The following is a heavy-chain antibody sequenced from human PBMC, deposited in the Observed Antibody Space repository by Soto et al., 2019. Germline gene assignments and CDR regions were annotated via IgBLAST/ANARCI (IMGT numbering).Heavy chain of an antibody. V-gene: IGHV3-48*03. Sequence: EVQLVESGGGLVQPGGSPILSCAASGFTFSTYHMNWVRQAPGKGLEWVSYIHSGGSRIYYADSVKGRFTISRDNAKNSLYLQMNSLRAEDTAVYYCARDGSTVTTNYHYAMDVWGQWTTVTVSS. CDR2: IHSGGSRI. D-gene: IGHD4-17*01. J-gene: IGHJ6*02. CDR3: ARDGSTVTTNYHYAMDV. CDR1: GFTFSTYH.